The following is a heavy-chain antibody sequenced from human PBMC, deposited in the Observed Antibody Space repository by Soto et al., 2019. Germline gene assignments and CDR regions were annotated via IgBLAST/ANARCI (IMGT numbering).Heavy chain of an antibody. CDR3: ARVMTTVTTWVPNDALDI. D-gene: IGHD4-17*01. CDR2: INAGNGNT. J-gene: IGHJ3*02. Sequence: GASVKVSCKASGYTFTSYAMHWVRQAPGQRLEWMGWINAGNGNTKYSQKFQGRVTITRDTSANTAYMELSSLRSEDTAVYYCARVMTTVTTWVPNDALDIWGQGTMVPVSS. V-gene: IGHV1-3*01. CDR1: GYTFTSYA.